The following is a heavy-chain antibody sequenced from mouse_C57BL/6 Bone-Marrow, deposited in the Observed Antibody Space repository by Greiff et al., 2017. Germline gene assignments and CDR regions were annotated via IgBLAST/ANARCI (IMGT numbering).Heavy chain of an antibody. D-gene: IGHD1-1*01. J-gene: IGHJ2*01. CDR3: ARDLIITTVVATDY. V-gene: IGHV1-69*01. CDR2: IDPSGSYT. CDR1: GYTFTSYW. Sequence: VQLQQPGAELVMPGASVKLSCTASGYTFTSYWMHWVKQRPGQGLEWIGEIDPSGSYTNYTQKFKGKSTLTVDKSSSTAYMQLSSLTSEDSAVYYCARDLIITTVVATDYWGQGTTLTVSS.